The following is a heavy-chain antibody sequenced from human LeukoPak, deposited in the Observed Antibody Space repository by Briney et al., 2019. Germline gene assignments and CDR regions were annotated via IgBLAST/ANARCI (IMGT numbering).Heavy chain of an antibody. CDR2: ISTYNGNT. CDR3: ARDALAVTPLDY. D-gene: IGHD6-19*01. CDR1: GYTFTSFG. J-gene: IGHJ4*02. Sequence: GASVKVSCKASGYTFTSFGISWVRQAPGQGLEWLGWISTYNGNTNYAQKFQGRVSVTTDTSTSTAYMELRSLSSDDTAVYYCARDALAVTPLDYWGQGTLVTVSS. V-gene: IGHV1-18*01.